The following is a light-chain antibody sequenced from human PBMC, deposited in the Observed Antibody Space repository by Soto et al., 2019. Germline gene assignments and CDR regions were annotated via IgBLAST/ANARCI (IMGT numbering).Light chain of an antibody. V-gene: IGLV2-14*01. Sequence: QSALTQPASVSGSPGQSITISCTGTSSDVGGYGYVSWYQQHPGKAPKLMIYEVSNRPSGVSNRFSGSKSGNTASLTISGLQADDEADYYCSSYTSNTTWVFGGGTKLTVL. CDR1: SSDVGGYGY. J-gene: IGLJ3*02. CDR2: EVS. CDR3: SSYTSNTTWV.